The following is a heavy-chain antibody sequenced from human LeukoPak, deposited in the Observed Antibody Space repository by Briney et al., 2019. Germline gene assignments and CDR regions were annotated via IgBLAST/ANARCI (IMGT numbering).Heavy chain of an antibody. CDR2: MNPNSGNT. V-gene: IGHV1-8*03. Sequence: GASVKVSCKASNSTFSGMSWVRQAPGQGLEWMGWMNPNSGNTGYAQKFQGRVTITRNTSISTAYMELSSLRSEDTAVYYCARGPSYSSGWNSDYWGQGTLVTVSS. CDR1: NSTFSG. D-gene: IGHD6-19*01. J-gene: IGHJ4*02. CDR3: ARGPSYSSGWNSDY.